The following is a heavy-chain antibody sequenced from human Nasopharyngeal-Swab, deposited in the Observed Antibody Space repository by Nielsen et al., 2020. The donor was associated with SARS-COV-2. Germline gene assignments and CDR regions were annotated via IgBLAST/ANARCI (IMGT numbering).Heavy chain of an antibody. V-gene: IGHV3-13*01. CDR3: ARARYWLAASGPFFDY. CDR1: GFTFRSYD. J-gene: IGHJ4*02. CDR2: IGNAGDT. Sequence: GESLKISCAASGFTFRSYDMHWVRQGTGKGLEWVSAIGNAGDTYYPGFVKGRFTISRENAKNSLYLQMNSLRAEDTAVYYCARARYWLAASGPFFDYWGQGTLVTVSS. D-gene: IGHD6-13*01.